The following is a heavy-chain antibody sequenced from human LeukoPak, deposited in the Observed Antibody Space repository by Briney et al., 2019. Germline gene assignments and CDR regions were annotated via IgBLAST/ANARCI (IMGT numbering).Heavy chain of an antibody. CDR2: INHSGST. CDR1: GGSFSGYY. J-gene: IGHJ6*02. V-gene: IGHV4-34*01. Sequence: SETLFLTCAVYGGSFSGYYWSWIRQPPGKGLEWIGEINHSGSTNYNPSLKSRVTISVDTSKNQFSLKLSSVTAADTAVYYCARGGVGATLYYYYGMDVWGQGTLVTVSS. D-gene: IGHD1-26*01. CDR3: ARGGVGATLYYYYGMDV.